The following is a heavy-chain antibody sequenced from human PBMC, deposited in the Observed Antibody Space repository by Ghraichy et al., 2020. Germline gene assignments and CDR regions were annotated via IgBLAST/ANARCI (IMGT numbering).Heavy chain of an antibody. CDR2: IKNRVNSYIT. CDR3: TRVRYCTSACYSIFDN. V-gene: IGHV3-72*01. Sequence: GESLNISCEGSGFIFSDHFMDWVRQAPGKGLEWVARIKNRVNSYITEYDPSVEGRFTISRDDSKRSLFLQMNRLQTEDTAVYYCTRVRYCTSACYSIFDNWGQGTLVTVSS. J-gene: IGHJ4*02. CDR1: GFIFSDHF. D-gene: IGHD2-2*01.